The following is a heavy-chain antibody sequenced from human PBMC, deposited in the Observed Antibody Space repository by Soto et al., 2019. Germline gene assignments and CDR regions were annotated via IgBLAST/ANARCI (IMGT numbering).Heavy chain of an antibody. CDR2: INHSGST. Sequence: PSETLSLTCAVYGGSFSGYYWSWIRQPPGKGLEWIGEINHSGSTNYNPSLKSRVTISVDTSKNQFSLKLSSVTAADTAVYYCARGRSRMLDFWSGYPASPGGFDPWGQGTLVTVS. D-gene: IGHD3-3*01. V-gene: IGHV4-34*01. CDR1: GGSFSGYY. J-gene: IGHJ5*02. CDR3: ARGRSRMLDFWSGYPASPGGFDP.